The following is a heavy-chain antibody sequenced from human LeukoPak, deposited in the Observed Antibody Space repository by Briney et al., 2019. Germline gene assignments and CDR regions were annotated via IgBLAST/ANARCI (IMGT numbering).Heavy chain of an antibody. CDR1: GFTFSSYG. CDR3: AKDLGGGSGCYDL. Sequence: GGSLRPSCAASGFTFSSYGMHWVRQAPGKGLEWVAIISYDGSNKYYADSVQGRFTISRDNSKNTLYLQMNSLRAEDTAVYYCAKDLGGGSGCYDLWGRGTLVTVSS. J-gene: IGHJ2*01. CDR2: ISYDGSNK. D-gene: IGHD6-19*01. V-gene: IGHV3-30*18.